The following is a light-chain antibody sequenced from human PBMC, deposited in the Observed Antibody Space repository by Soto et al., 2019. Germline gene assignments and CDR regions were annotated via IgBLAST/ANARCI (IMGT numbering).Light chain of an antibody. CDR3: LQYNNWPPTWT. V-gene: IGKV3-20*01. CDR2: GAS. J-gene: IGKJ1*01. CDR1: QSVSSNY. Sequence: EIVLTQSPGTLSLSPGERATLSCRASQSVSSNYLAWYQQKPGQAPRLLIYGASSRATGIPDRFSGSGSGTDITLTISRLGPEDFVVYYCLQYNNWPPTWTFGQGTKVEIK.